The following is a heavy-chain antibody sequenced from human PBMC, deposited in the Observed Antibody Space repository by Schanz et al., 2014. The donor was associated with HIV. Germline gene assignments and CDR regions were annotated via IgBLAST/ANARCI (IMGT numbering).Heavy chain of an antibody. Sequence: QVQLVQSGAEVKKPGSSVKVSCKASGGTFTSYAISWVRQAPGQGLEWMGGIIPIFGTPNYAQMFQGRVTITADKSTTSSYMVLSSLTYEDTALYYSARDDVLDSLASWGQGTVVTVSS. CDR3: ARDDVLDSLAS. V-gene: IGHV1-69*06. CDR1: GGTFTSYA. CDR2: IIPIFGTP. J-gene: IGHJ5*02. D-gene: IGHD2-21*01.